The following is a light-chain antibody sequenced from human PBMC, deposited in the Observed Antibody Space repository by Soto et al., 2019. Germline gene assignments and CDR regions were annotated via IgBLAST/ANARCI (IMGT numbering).Light chain of an antibody. CDR3: QQYATSRWT. J-gene: IGKJ1*01. Sequence: EIVLTQSPGTLSLSPGERVTLSCRATQSVSSAYLAWYQQKPGQAPRLLIYGTSSRATGIPDRFSRSGSGTDFTLTISRLEPEDFAVYYCQQYATSRWTFGQGTKVEI. V-gene: IGKV3-20*01. CDR2: GTS. CDR1: QSVSSAY.